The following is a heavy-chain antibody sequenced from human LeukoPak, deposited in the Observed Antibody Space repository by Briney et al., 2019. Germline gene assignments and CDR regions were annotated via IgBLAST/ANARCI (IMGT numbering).Heavy chain of an antibody. CDR1: GGSISSSSYY. Sequence: SETLSLTCTVSGGSISSSSYYWGWIRQPPGKGLEWIGSIYYSGSTYYNPSLKSRVTMSVDTSKNQFSLKLSSVTAADTAMYYCARPRSYGDDAFDIWGQGTMVTVSS. J-gene: IGHJ3*02. V-gene: IGHV4-39*07. CDR2: IYYSGST. D-gene: IGHD3-10*01. CDR3: ARPRSYGDDAFDI.